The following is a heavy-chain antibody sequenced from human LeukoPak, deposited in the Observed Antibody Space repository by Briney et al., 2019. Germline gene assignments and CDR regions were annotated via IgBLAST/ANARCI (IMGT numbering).Heavy chain of an antibody. V-gene: IGHV3-30-3*01. Sequence: GGSLRLSCAASGFTFSSHAMHWVRQAPGKGLEWVAVISYDGSNKYYADSVKGRFTISTDNSKNTLYLQMNSLRAEDTAVYYCARDREFGLWLNFDYWGQGTLVTVSS. CDR3: ARDREFGLWLNFDY. J-gene: IGHJ4*02. CDR2: ISYDGSNK. D-gene: IGHD3-10*01. CDR1: GFTFSSHA.